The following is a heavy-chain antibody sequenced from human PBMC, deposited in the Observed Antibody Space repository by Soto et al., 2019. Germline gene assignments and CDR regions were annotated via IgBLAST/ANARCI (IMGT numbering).Heavy chain of an antibody. J-gene: IGHJ5*02. D-gene: IGHD3-16*01. CDR3: ASRLEFGRFDP. CDR2: VYHTGST. CDR1: SDSISSSNW. Sequence: QVQLQESGPGLVKPSGTLSLTCAVSSDSISSSNWWSWVRQPPGKGLEWIGEVYHTGSTNYNPSLKSRVTISVDKSKNQYSLKLSSVTAADTAVYYCASRLEFGRFDPWGQGTLVTVSS. V-gene: IGHV4-4*02.